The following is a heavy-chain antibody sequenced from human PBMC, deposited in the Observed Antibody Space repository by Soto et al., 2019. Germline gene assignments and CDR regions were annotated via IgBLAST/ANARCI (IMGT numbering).Heavy chain of an antibody. CDR1: GFTFSSYW. D-gene: IGHD3-9*01. V-gene: IGHV3-74*01. Sequence: GGSLRLSCAASGFTFSSYWMHWVRQAPGKGLVWVSRINSDGSSTSYADSVKGRFTISRDNAKNTLYLQMNSLRAEDTAVYYCARGDISPDYYYYYGMDVWGQGTTVTVSS. CDR3: ARGDISPDYYYYYGMDV. J-gene: IGHJ6*02. CDR2: INSDGSST.